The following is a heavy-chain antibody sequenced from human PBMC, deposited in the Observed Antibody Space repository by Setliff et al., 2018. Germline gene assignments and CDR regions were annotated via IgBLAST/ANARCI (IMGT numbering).Heavy chain of an antibody. CDR1: GFRFGEYS. Sequence: PGGSLRLSCAASGFRFGEYSMSWVRQAPGKGLEWVSAISGGSFDIYYAESVKGRFTISRDNWRNTLYLQMNSLRAEGTAVYYCVNHNPARWAVTGTPLDQWGQGTLVTVSS. J-gene: IGHJ4*02. CDR3: VNHNPARWAVTGTPLDQ. D-gene: IGHD6-19*01. V-gene: IGHV3-23*01. CDR2: ISGGSFDI.